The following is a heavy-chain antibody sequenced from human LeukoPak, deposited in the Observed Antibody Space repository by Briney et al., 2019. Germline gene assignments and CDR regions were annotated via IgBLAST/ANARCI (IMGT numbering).Heavy chain of an antibody. CDR3: ATWDSGRYSQIDN. D-gene: IGHD1-26*01. Sequence: SETLSLTCTVSGGSLRSYYWSWIRQPAGKGLEWIGRIYSSGSTNYNPSLKSRVTMSVDTSENQFSLKLRSVTAADTAVYYCATWDSGRYSQIDNWGQGTLVTVSS. V-gene: IGHV4-4*07. CDR1: GGSLRSYY. J-gene: IGHJ4*02. CDR2: IYSSGST.